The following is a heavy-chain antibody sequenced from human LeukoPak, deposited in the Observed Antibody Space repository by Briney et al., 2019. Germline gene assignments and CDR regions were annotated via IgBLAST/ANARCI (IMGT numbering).Heavy chain of an antibody. D-gene: IGHD2-21*02. Sequence: GGSLRLSCAASGFTFSSYSMNWVRQAPGKGLEWVSSISSSSSYIYYADSAKGRFTISRDNAKNSLYLQMNSLRAEDTAVYYCARLNPVTVDYWGQGTLVTVSS. V-gene: IGHV3-21*01. CDR2: ISSSSSYI. CDR3: ARLNPVTVDY. CDR1: GFTFSSYS. J-gene: IGHJ4*02.